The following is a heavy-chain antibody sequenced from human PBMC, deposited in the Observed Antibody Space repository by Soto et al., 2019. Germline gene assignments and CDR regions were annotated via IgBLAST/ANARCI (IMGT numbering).Heavy chain of an antibody. Sequence: QVQLQESGPGLVKPSQTLSLTCTVSGGSISSGGYYWSWIRQHPGKGLEWIGYIYYSGSTYYNPSLKSRVTISVDTSKNQFSLKLSSVTAADTAVYYCARGGMGIADYYYGSGSWNWFDPWGQGTLVTVSS. CDR3: ARGGMGIADYYYGSGSWNWFDP. V-gene: IGHV4-31*03. CDR2: IYYSGST. CDR1: GGSISSGGYY. J-gene: IGHJ5*02. D-gene: IGHD3-10*01.